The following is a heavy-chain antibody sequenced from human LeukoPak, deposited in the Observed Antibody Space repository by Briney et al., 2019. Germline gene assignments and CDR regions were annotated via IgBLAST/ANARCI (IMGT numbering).Heavy chain of an antibody. D-gene: IGHD3-22*01. Sequence: GGSLRLSCAASGFNFNNFGMHWVRQAPGKGLEWVAFIRLDGTTTYYGDSMKGRFTISRDNSKNTMHLQMNSLRADDTAVFYCATYSSLNRREFQYWGQGTLLTVSS. CDR3: ATYSSLNRREFQY. V-gene: IGHV3-30*02. J-gene: IGHJ1*01. CDR2: IRLDGTTT. CDR1: GFNFNNFG.